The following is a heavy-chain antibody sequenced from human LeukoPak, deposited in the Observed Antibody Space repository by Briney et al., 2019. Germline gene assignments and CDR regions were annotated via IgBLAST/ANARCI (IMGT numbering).Heavy chain of an antibody. CDR3: ARDRSSPYYDFWSGYHHPYYYMDV. D-gene: IGHD3-3*01. CDR2: INPNSGGT. J-gene: IGHJ6*03. Sequence: ASVTVSCKASGYTFTGYYMHWVRQAPGQGLEWMGWINPNSGGTNYAQKFQGRVTMTRDTSISTAYMELSRLRSDDTAVYYCARDRSSPYYDFWSGYHHPYYYMDVWGKGTTVTVSS. V-gene: IGHV1-2*02. CDR1: GYTFTGYY.